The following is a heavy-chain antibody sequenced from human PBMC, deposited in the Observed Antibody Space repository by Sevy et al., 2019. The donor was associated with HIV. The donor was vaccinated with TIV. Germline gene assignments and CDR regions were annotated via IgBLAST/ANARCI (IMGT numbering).Heavy chain of an antibody. Sequence: SETLSLTCTVSDVSISSGTNYWGWIRQPPGKGLEWIGRIYYSGSTYYNPSIKSRVTLSPDRSMNQFSLKLSSVTVADTAVYYCARQRGGWYEYDASDVWGQGTMVTVSS. D-gene: IGHD6-19*01. V-gene: IGHV4-39*01. CDR3: ARQRGGWYEYDASDV. CDR2: IYYSGST. CDR1: DVSISSGTNY. J-gene: IGHJ3*01.